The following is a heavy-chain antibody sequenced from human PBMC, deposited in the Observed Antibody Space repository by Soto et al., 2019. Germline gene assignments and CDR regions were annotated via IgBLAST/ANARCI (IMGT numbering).Heavy chain of an antibody. CDR1: GYTFTSYG. Sequence: GASVKVSCKASGYTFTSYGISWVRQAPGQGLEWMGWISAYNGNTNYAQKLQGRVTMTTDTSTSTAYMELRSLRSDDTAVYYCAKDFGGDGDPYYYYGMDVWGQGTTGNVSS. CDR3: AKDFGGDGDPYYYYGMDV. D-gene: IGHD4-17*01. J-gene: IGHJ6*02. V-gene: IGHV1-18*01. CDR2: ISAYNGNT.